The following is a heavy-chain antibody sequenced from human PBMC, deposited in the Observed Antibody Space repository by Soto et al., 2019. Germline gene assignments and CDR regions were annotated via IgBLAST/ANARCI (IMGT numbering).Heavy chain of an antibody. CDR2: IYYSGST. V-gene: IGHV4-59*01. CDR1: GGSISSYY. D-gene: IGHD3-22*01. CDR3: ARLYEGPNWFDP. J-gene: IGHJ5*02. Sequence: PSETLSLTCTVSGGSISSYYWSWIRQPPGKGLEWIGYIYYSGSTNYNPSLKSRVTISVDTSKNQLSLKLSSVTAADTAVYYCARLYEGPNWFDPWGQGTLVTVSS.